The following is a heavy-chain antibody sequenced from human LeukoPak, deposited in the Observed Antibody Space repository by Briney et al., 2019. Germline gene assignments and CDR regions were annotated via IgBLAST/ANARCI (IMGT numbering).Heavy chain of an antibody. CDR1: GFPFSSHG. CDR3: AHGAMYQLDY. J-gene: IGHJ4*02. Sequence: GGTLRLSCAASGFPFSSHGMSWVRQAPGKGLEWVSGIIGGGGSTYYADSVKGRFTISGDNSRNTLFLQMNSLRAEDTAVYYCAHGAMYQLDYWGQGTLVTVSS. CDR2: IIGGGGST. V-gene: IGHV3-23*01. D-gene: IGHD2-2*01.